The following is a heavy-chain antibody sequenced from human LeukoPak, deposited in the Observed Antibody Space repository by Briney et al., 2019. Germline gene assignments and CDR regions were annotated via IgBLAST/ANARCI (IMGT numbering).Heavy chain of an antibody. CDR1: GFPFSSHG. CDR3: AHGAMYQLDY. J-gene: IGHJ4*02. Sequence: GGTLRLSCAASGFPFSSHGMSWVRQAPGKGLEWVSGIIGGGGSTYYADSVKGRFTISGDNSRNTLFLQMNSLRAEDTAVYYCAHGAMYQLDYWGQGTLVTVSS. CDR2: IIGGGGST. V-gene: IGHV3-23*01. D-gene: IGHD2-2*01.